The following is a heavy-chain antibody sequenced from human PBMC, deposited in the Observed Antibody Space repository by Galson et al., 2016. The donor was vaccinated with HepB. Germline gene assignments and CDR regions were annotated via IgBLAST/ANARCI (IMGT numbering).Heavy chain of an antibody. D-gene: IGHD2-2*01. CDR3: ARDSPLPAAFDY. Sequence: SLRLSCAASGFTFSNAWMSWVRQAPGKGLEWVSVIYSDDSTYYADSVKGRFTISRDNSKNTVYFQLNSLRVEDTAVYYCARDSPLPAAFDYWGQGTLVTVTS. J-gene: IGHJ4*02. CDR1: GFTFSNAW. CDR2: IYSDDST. V-gene: IGHV3-66*01.